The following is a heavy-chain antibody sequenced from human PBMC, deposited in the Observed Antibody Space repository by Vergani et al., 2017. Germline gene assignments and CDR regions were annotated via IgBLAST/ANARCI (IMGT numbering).Heavy chain of an antibody. CDR2: IWYDGSNK. V-gene: IGHV3-33*01. CDR1: GFTFSSYG. J-gene: IGHJ4*02. CDR3: ARTPYCSSTRCSSHFDY. D-gene: IGHD2-2*01. Sequence: QVQLVESGGGVVQPGRSLRLSCAASGFTFSSYGMHWVRQAPGKGLEWVAVIWYDGSNKYYADSGKGRFTISRDNSKNTLYLQMNSLRAEDTAVYYCARTPYCSSTRCSSHFDYWGQGTLVTVSS.